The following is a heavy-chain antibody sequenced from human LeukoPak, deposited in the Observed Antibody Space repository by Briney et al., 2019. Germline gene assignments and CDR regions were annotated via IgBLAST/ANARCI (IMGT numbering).Heavy chain of an antibody. V-gene: IGHV4-59*08. J-gene: IGHJ5*02. D-gene: IGHD2-2*02. Sequence: SETLSLTCTVSGDSIRSSYWSWIRQPPGKGLEWIGYIYHSGSGNYNPSLKSRVTMSVDTSKSQFSLNLRSVTAADTAIHYCARHLGFCSTSRCYSWFAPWGQGTLVTVSS. CDR3: ARHLGFCSTSRCYSWFAP. CDR2: IYHSGSG. CDR1: GDSIRSSY.